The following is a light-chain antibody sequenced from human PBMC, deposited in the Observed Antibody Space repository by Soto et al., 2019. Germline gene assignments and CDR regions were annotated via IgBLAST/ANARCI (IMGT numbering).Light chain of an antibody. V-gene: IGKV3-20*01. Sequence: EIVLTQSPGTLSLSPGERATLSCRASQSVSSSSLAWYQQKPGQAPRLLIYGASSRATGIPDRFSGSGSGTDFTLTISRLDPEDFAVYYCQQYATSPPVTFGGGTKVEIK. CDR2: GAS. J-gene: IGKJ4*01. CDR1: QSVSSSS. CDR3: QQYATSPPVT.